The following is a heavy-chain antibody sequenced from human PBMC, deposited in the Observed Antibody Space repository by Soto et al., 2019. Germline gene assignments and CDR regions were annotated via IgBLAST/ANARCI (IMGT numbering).Heavy chain of an antibody. CDR1: EFSLSTYS. CDR2: ISTRSDV. V-gene: IGHV3-21*03. CDR3: AREKTAWPLAYSLEV. D-gene: IGHD2-21*02. Sequence: GGSLRLSCTASEFSLSTYSMNWVRQAPGKGLEWVSSISTRSDVYYADSVKGRFTIARDNAKNSLSLQMNSLSAEDTGVYYCAREKTAWPLAYSLEVWGQGTTVTVSS. J-gene: IGHJ6*02.